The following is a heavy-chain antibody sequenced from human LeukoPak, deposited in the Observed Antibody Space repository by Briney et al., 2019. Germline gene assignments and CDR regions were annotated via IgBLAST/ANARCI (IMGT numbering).Heavy chain of an antibody. Sequence: GGSLRLSCAASGFTFSSYWMSWVRQAPGKGREWVSNIKQDGSEKYYVGSVKGRFTISRDNAKNSLYLQMNSLRAEDTAVYYCARESRVKIHYSGYDYGLMRYYYYYMDVWGKGTTVTISS. CDR3: ARESRVKIHYSGYDYGLMRYYYYYMDV. J-gene: IGHJ6*03. CDR2: IKQDGSEK. CDR1: GFTFSSYW. V-gene: IGHV3-7*01. D-gene: IGHD5-12*01.